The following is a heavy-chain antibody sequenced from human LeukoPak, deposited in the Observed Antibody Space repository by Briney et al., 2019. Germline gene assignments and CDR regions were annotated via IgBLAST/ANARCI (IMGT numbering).Heavy chain of an antibody. CDR2: ISSRGSAI. J-gene: IGHJ3*02. Sequence: GGSLRLSCAASGFSFSTYEMNWVRQAPGKGLEWVSYISSRGSAIYYADSVKGRFTISRDIARTSLYLQMNSLRAEDTAIYYCARDMEPDAFDIWGQGTMVTVSS. V-gene: IGHV3-48*03. CDR1: GFSFSTYE. CDR3: ARDMEPDAFDI. D-gene: IGHD1-26*01.